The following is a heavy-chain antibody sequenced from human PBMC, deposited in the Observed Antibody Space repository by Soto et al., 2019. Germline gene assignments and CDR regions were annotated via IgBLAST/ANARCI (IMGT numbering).Heavy chain of an antibody. J-gene: IGHJ6*02. CDR1: GGTFSSYA. D-gene: IGHD4-4*01. CDR2: IIPIFGTA. V-gene: IGHV1-69*01. CDR3: ARQITTPTRYYYYGMDV. Sequence: QVQLVQSGAEVKKPGSSVKVSCKASGGTFSSYAISWVRQAPGQGLEWMGGIIPIFGTANYAQKFQCRVTITADESTSTAYMELSSLRSEDTAVYYCARQITTPTRYYYYGMDVWGQGTTVNVSS.